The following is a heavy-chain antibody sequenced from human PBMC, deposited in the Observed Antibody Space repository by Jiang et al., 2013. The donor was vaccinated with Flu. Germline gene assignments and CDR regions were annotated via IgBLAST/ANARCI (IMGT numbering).Heavy chain of an antibody. CDR2: VSGSGDNT. CDR1: GFTFSSYV. D-gene: IGHD3-22*01. V-gene: IGHV3-23*01. J-gene: IGHJ5*02. Sequence: AASGFTFSSYVMTWVRQPPGRGLEWVSGVSGSGDNTYYTDSVKGRFTISRDNSKNTLYLQMNSLRAEDTAVYYCARDSRYYYDSSGYSIGGWFDPWGQGTLVTVSS. CDR3: ARDSRYYYDSSGYSIGGWFDP.